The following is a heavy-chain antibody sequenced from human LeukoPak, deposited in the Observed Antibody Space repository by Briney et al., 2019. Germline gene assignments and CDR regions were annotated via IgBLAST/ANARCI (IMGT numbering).Heavy chain of an antibody. J-gene: IGHJ5*02. CDR1: GGSISSGSYY. V-gene: IGHV4-61*02. Sequence: SETLSLTCTVSGGSISSGSYYWRWLRQPAGKGLEWIGRIYTSGSTNYNPSLKSRVTISVDTSKNQFSLKLSSVTAADTAVYYCARDRSPFIDYVWGSYRYGWFDPWGQGTLVTVSS. D-gene: IGHD3-16*02. CDR2: IYTSGST. CDR3: ARDRSPFIDYVWGSYRYGWFDP.